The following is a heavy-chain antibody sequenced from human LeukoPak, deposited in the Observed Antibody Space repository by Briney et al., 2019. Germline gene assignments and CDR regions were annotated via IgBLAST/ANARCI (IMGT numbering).Heavy chain of an antibody. CDR2: ISWNSGSI. J-gene: IGHJ4*02. CDR3: AKDIPGPDRVGYSYGLAY. V-gene: IGHV3-9*01. Sequence: GRSLRLSCAASGFTFDDYAMHWVRQAPGKGLEWVSGISWNSGSIGYADSVKGRFTISRDNAKNSLYLQMNSLRAEDTALYYCAKDIPGPDRVGYSYGLAYWGQGTLVTVSS. D-gene: IGHD5-18*01. CDR1: GFTFDDYA.